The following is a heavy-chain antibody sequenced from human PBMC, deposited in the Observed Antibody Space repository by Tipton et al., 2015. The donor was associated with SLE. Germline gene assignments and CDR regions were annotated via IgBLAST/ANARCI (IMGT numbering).Heavy chain of an antibody. CDR1: GGSFSGYY. CDR2: INHSGST. CDR3: ARGRSWYEQLGDYFDY. J-gene: IGHJ4*02. D-gene: IGHD6-6*01. Sequence: GLVKPSETLSLTCAVYGGSFSGYYWSWIRQPPGKGLEWIGEINHSGSTDYNPSLKSRVTISVDTSKNQFSLKLSSVTAADTAVYYCARGRSWYEQLGDYFDYWGQGTLVTVSS. V-gene: IGHV4-34*01.